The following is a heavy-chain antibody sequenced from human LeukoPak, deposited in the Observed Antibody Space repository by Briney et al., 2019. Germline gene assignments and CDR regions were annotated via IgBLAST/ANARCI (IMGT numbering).Heavy chain of an antibody. Sequence: GGSLRLSCAASGFTFSSYSMDWVRQPPGKGLEWVSAVTGGGGTYYADSVKGRFTISRDNSKNTLYLQMNSLTAEDTAVYYCAKGGRDTDYWGQGTLVTVSS. J-gene: IGHJ4*02. V-gene: IGHV3-23*01. CDR3: AKGGRDTDY. CDR2: VTGGGGT. D-gene: IGHD5-24*01. CDR1: GFTFSSYS.